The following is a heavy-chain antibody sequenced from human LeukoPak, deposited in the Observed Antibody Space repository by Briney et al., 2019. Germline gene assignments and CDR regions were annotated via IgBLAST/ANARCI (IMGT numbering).Heavy chain of an antibody. V-gene: IGHV1-24*01. CDR1: GYTLTELS. D-gene: IGHD6-13*01. CDR2: FDPENGET. Sequence: ASVKVSCKVSGYTLTELSMHWVRQAPGKGLEWMGGFDPENGETIYAQKFQGRVTITADESTSTAYMELSSLRSEDTAVYYCAREAGLRIAAAGTFWFDPWGQGALVTVSS. J-gene: IGHJ5*02. CDR3: AREAGLRIAAAGTFWFDP.